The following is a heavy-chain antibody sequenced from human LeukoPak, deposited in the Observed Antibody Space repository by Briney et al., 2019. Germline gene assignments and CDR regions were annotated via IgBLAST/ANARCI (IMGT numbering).Heavy chain of an antibody. CDR1: GFTFSSYG. CDR2: IWYGGSNK. J-gene: IGHJ6*03. Sequence: GGSLRLSCAASGFTFSSYGMHWVRQAPGKGLEWVAVIWYGGSNKYYSDSVKGRFTISRDNSKNTLYLQMNSLRAEDTAVYYCAKDSYYCSSTSCAHYYYYYMDVWGKGTTVTVSS. D-gene: IGHD2-2*01. V-gene: IGHV3-30*02. CDR3: AKDSYYCSSTSCAHYYYYYMDV.